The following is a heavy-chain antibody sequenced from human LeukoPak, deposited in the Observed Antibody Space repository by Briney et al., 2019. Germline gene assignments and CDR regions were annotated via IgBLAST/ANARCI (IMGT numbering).Heavy chain of an antibody. V-gene: IGHV4-59*01. CDR2: THYAVIT. CDR3: ARGLYYDFLFDP. Sequence: SETLSLTCTVSGDSITSYYWSWIRQPPGKGLEWIGFTHYAVITNYNPSLKSRVTMSVDTSKNQISLKLTPVTAADTAVYYCARGLYYDFLFDPWGQGTLVTVSS. D-gene: IGHD3-3*01. CDR1: GDSITSYY. J-gene: IGHJ5*02.